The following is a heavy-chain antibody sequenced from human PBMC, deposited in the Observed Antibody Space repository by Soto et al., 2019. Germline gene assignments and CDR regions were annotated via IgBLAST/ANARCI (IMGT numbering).Heavy chain of an antibody. CDR3: ARPGYSNYGPGVDV. V-gene: IGHV3-74*01. Sequence: EVQLVESGGGLVQPGGSLSLSCAASGFTFSVYWMHWVRQAPGKGLVWVSRIDSDGSTTSYADSVKGRFTISSDNAKSTLYLQMNSPRAEDTAVYYCARPGYSNYGPGVDVWGQGTTVTVSS. J-gene: IGHJ6*02. CDR1: GFTFSVYW. D-gene: IGHD4-4*01. CDR2: IDSDGSTT.